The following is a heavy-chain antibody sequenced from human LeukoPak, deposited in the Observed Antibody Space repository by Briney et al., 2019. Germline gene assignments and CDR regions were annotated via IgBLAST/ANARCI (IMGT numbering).Heavy chain of an antibody. CDR3: ARHGPRGYFDY. CDR2: INHSGST. D-gene: IGHD3-10*01. V-gene: IGHV4-34*01. Sequence: PSETLSLTCAVYGGSLSGYYWSWIRQPPGKGLEWIGEINHSGSTNYNPSLKSRVTISVDTSKNQFSLKLSSVTAADTAVYYCARHGPRGYFDYWGQGTLVTVSS. CDR1: GGSLSGYY. J-gene: IGHJ4*02.